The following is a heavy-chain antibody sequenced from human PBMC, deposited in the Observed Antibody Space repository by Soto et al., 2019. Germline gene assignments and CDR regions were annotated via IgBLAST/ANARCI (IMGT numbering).Heavy chain of an antibody. Sequence: GGSLRLSCAASGFSFSSYAMSWVRQAPGKGLEWVSGINTSGGSTYYADSVKGRFTTSRDNSRNTLYLQMNSLRAEDTAVYYCAKGWVPMDVWGQGTTVTVSS. J-gene: IGHJ6*02. CDR1: GFSFSSYA. D-gene: IGHD3-10*01. V-gene: IGHV3-23*01. CDR2: INTSGGST. CDR3: AKGWVPMDV.